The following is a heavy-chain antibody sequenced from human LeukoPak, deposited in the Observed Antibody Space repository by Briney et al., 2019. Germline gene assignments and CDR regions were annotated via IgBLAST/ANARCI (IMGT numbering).Heavy chain of an antibody. CDR1: GFTFNNYG. J-gene: IGHJ4*02. D-gene: IGHD4-11*01. CDR2: IWYDGSNK. V-gene: IGHV3-33*01. CDR3: TRGVMTIDY. Sequence: PGGSLRLSCAASGFTFNNYGMQWARQAPGKGLEWVAVIWYDGSNKYYADSVKGRFTISRDNFKNTLYLQMNSLRTEDTAVYYCTRGVMTIDYWGQGTLVTVSS.